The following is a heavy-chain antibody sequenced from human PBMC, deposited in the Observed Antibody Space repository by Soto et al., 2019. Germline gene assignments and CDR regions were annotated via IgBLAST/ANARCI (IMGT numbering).Heavy chain of an antibody. CDR3: TTCLYCSSTSCYPENWFDP. D-gene: IGHD2-2*01. CDR2: IKSKSDGGTT. J-gene: IGHJ5*02. CDR1: DFSVTNAW. V-gene: IGHV3-15*01. Sequence: EVQLVESGGGLVKPGGSLRLSCAASDFSVTNAWMSWVRQAPGKGLEWVGRIKSKSDGGTTDYAAPVKGRFTISRDDSKNTLYLQMNSLKTEDTAVYYCTTCLYCSSTSCYPENWFDPWGQGTLVTVSS.